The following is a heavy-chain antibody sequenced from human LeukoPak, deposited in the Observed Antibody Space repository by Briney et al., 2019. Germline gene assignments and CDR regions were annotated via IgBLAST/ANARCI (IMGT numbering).Heavy chain of an antibody. CDR2: ISYDGSNK. D-gene: IGHD6-19*01. V-gene: IGHV3-30*18. CDR1: GFTFSSYG. Sequence: GGSLRLSCAASGFTFSSYGMHWVRQAPGKGLEWVAVISYDGSNKYYADSVKGRFTISRDNSKNTLYLQMNGLRAEDTAVYYCAKAAGGLVYWGQGTLVTISS. CDR3: AKAAGGLVY. J-gene: IGHJ4*02.